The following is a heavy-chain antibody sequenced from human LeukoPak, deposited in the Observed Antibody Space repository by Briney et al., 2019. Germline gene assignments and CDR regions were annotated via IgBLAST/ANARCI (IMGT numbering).Heavy chain of an antibody. V-gene: IGHV1-69*01. CDR2: IIPIFGTA. Sequence: GSSVKVSCKASGGTFSSYAISWVRQAPGQGLEWMGGIIPIFGTANYAQEFQGRVTITADESTSTAYMELSSLRSEDTAVYYCARTRLRLGTAAFDIWGQGTMVTVSS. CDR3: ARTRLRLGTAAFDI. CDR1: GGTFSSYA. J-gene: IGHJ3*02. D-gene: IGHD4-17*01.